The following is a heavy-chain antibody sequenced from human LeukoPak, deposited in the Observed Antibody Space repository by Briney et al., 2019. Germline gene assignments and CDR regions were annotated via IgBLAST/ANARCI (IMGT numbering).Heavy chain of an antibody. D-gene: IGHD6-13*01. V-gene: IGHV1-8*03. J-gene: IGHJ6*03. CDR1: GYTFTGYD. CDR3: ARGDSSSWRTRGYYMDV. Sequence: ASVRVSCKASGYTFTGYDVNWVRQATGQGLEWMGWMNPNSGNTGYAQKFQGRVTITRNTSITTAYMELSNLRSEDTALYYCARGDSSSWRTRGYYMDVWGKGTTVTVSS. CDR2: MNPNSGNT.